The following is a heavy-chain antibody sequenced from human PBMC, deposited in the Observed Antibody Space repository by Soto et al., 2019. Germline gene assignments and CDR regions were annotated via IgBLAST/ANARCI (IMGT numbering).Heavy chain of an antibody. V-gene: IGHV2-5*02. D-gene: IGHD2-15*01. CDR3: AHTQLRVAATPFGGNFDY. CDR1: GFSLSTSGVG. J-gene: IGHJ4*02. Sequence: SGPTLVKPTQTLTLTCTFSGFSLSTSGVGVGWIRQPPGKALEWLALIYWDDDKRYSPSLKSRLTITKDTSKNQVVLTMTNMDPVDTATYYCAHTQLRVAATPFGGNFDYWGQGTLVTVSS. CDR2: IYWDDDK.